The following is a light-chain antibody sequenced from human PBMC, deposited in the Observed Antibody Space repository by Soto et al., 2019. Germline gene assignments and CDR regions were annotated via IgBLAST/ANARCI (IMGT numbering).Light chain of an antibody. CDR2: DAS. CDR3: QQYSGFSGT. J-gene: IGKJ1*01. CDR1: QSITAW. Sequence: DIQMTQSPSALSASLGDRVTITCRASQSITAWLAWYQQKPGKAPKLLIYDASSLESGVPSRFSGSGSGTEFTLTISNLQPDDFATYYCQQYSGFSGTFGQGTKVDI. V-gene: IGKV1-5*01.